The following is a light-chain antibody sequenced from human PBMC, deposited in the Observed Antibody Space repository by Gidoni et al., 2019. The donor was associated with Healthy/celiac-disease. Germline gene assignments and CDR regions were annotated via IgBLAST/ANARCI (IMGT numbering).Light chain of an antibody. CDR1: QSISSY. Sequence: DIQMTQSPSSLSASVGDRVTITCRASQSISSYLNWYQQKPGKAPKLLIYAASSLQSGVPSRFSGSGSGTDFTFTISRLHPEDFATYYCQQSYSTPLFTFGPGTKVDIQ. CDR2: AAS. CDR3: QQSYSTPLFT. V-gene: IGKV1-39*01. J-gene: IGKJ3*01.